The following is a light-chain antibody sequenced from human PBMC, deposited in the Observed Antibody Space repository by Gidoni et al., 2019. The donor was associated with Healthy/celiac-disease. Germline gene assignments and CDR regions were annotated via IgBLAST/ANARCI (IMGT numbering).Light chain of an antibody. CDR3: QQYYSSPT. J-gene: IGKJ1*01. CDR1: QSGLYSSNNKNY. CDR2: WAS. V-gene: IGKV4-1*01. Sequence: DIVMTQSPDSLAVSLGERATINCKSSQSGLYSSNNKNYVAWYQQKPGQPPKLLIYWASNRESGVPDRFSGSGSGTDFTLTSSSLQAEDVAVYYCQQYYSSPTFGQGTKVEIK.